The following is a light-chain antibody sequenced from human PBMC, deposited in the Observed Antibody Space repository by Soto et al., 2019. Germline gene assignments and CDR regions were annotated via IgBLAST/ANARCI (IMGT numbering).Light chain of an antibody. Sequence: EIVMTQAPAPLSVSPGERNTLSCRASQSVSSNLPWYQHKPGQAPRLXXYGASTRATGIPARFSGSGSGTEFTLTISSLQSEDFAVYYCQQYNNCLTWTFGQGTKVDI. J-gene: IGKJ1*01. V-gene: IGKV3-15*01. CDR2: GAS. CDR3: QQYNNCLTWT. CDR1: QSVSSN.